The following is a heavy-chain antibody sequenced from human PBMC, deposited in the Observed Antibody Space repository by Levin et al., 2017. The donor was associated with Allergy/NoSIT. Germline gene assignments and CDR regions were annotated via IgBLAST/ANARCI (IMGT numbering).Heavy chain of an antibody. Sequence: SETLSLTCAVYGGSFSGYYWSWIRQPPGKGLEWIGEINHSGSTNYNPSLKSRVTISVDTSKNQFSLKLSSVTAADTAVYYCARDNLGYCTNGVCYTADYYDYGMDVWGQGTTVTVSS. CDR1: GGSFSGYY. CDR3: ARDNLGYCTNGVCYTADYYDYGMDV. V-gene: IGHV4-34*01. CDR2: INHSGST. D-gene: IGHD2-8*01. J-gene: IGHJ6*02.